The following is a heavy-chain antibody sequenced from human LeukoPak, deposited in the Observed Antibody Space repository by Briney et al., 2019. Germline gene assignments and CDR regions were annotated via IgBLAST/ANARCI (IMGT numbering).Heavy chain of an antibody. CDR3: ARVWGLRGLLDY. J-gene: IGHJ4*02. Sequence: ASVKVSCKASGYTFTSYYMHWVRQAPGQGLEWMGIINPSGGSTSYAQKFQGRVTMTRDTSTSTVYMELSSLRSEDTAVDYCARVWGLRGLLDYWGQGTLVTVSS. CDR1: GYTFTSYY. V-gene: IGHV1-46*01. D-gene: IGHD4-17*01. CDR2: INPSGGST.